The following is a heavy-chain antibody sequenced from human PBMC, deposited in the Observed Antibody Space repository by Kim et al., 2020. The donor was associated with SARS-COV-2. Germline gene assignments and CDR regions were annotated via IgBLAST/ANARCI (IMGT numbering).Heavy chain of an antibody. CDR3: ASSTYYYGSGSYRVRPYYYYYGMDV. J-gene: IGHJ6*02. D-gene: IGHD3-10*01. V-gene: IGHV4-34*01. CDR2: INHSGST. CDR1: GGSFSGYY. Sequence: SETLSLTCAVYGGSFSGYYWSWIRQPPGKGLEWIGEINHSGSTNYNPSLKSRVTISVDTSKNQFSLKLSSVTAADTAVYYCASSTYYYGSGSYRVRPYYYYYGMDVWGQGTTVTVSS.